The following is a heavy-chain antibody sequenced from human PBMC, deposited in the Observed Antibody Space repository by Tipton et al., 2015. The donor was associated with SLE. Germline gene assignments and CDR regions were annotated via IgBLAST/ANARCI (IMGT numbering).Heavy chain of an antibody. CDR3: VRDGDTGYDLVYDY. D-gene: IGHD5-18*01. CDR2: ISSSGAMT. V-gene: IGHV3-64*02. J-gene: IGHJ4*02. CDR1: GFSFSSHA. Sequence: SLRLSCAASGFSFSSHAMHWVRQAAGKGLQYVSGISSSGAMTYFADSVKGRFTISRDNSNNMLYLQMGSLRVEDMGVYYCVRDGDTGYDLVYDYWGQGRLVTVSS.